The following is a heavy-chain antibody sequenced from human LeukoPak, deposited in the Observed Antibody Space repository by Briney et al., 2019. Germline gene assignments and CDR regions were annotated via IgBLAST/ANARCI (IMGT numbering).Heavy chain of an antibody. V-gene: IGHV1-24*01. Sequence: ASVKVSCKVSGYTLTELSMHWVRPAPGKGLEWMGGFDPEDGETIYAQKFQDRVTMTEDTSTDTAYMELSSLRSEDTAVYYCATGGCSGGSCYLFRYWGQVNLVTVSS. J-gene: IGHJ4*02. CDR1: GYTLTELS. CDR3: ATGGCSGGSCYLFRY. D-gene: IGHD2-15*01. CDR2: FDPEDGET.